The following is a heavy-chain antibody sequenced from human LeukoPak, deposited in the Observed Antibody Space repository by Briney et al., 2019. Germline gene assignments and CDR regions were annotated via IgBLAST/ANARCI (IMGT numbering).Heavy chain of an antibody. CDR3: ARGQLWPDY. Sequence: SETLSLTCSVSGYSISSGYYWGWIRQPPGKGLEWIGSIYHSGSTYYNASLKSRVTISVDTSKNQFSLKLSSVTVADTAVYYCARGQLWPDYWGQGTLVTVSS. D-gene: IGHD5-18*01. V-gene: IGHV4-38-2*02. J-gene: IGHJ4*02. CDR2: IYHSGST. CDR1: GYSISSGYY.